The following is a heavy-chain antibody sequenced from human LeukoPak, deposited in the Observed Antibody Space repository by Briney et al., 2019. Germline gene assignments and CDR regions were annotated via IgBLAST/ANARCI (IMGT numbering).Heavy chain of an antibody. Sequence: SSVKVSCKASGGTFSSYAISWVRQAPGQGLEWMGGIIPIFGTANYAQKFQGRVTITTDESTSTAYMELSSLRSEDTAVYYCARDRSEMATTRTFDYWGQGTLVTVSS. CDR3: ARDRSEMATTRTFDY. J-gene: IGHJ4*02. D-gene: IGHD5-24*01. CDR2: IIPIFGTA. CDR1: GGTFSSYA. V-gene: IGHV1-69*05.